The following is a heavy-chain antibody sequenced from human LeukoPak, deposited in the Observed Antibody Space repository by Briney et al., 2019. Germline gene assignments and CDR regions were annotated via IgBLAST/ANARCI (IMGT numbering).Heavy chain of an antibody. Sequence: GGSLRLSCAASGFTFSSYSMNWVRQAPGKGLAWVSSISSSTSYINYTDSVRGRFTISRDNAKNSLYLQMNSLRAEDTAVYYCARSLTAAAGNLGYWGQGTLITVSS. V-gene: IGHV3-21*01. J-gene: IGHJ4*02. CDR2: ISSSTSYI. D-gene: IGHD6-13*01. CDR1: GFTFSSYS. CDR3: ARSLTAAAGNLGY.